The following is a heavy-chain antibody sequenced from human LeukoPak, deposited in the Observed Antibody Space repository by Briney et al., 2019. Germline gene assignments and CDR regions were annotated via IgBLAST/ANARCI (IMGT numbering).Heavy chain of an antibody. V-gene: IGHV3-30*01. D-gene: IGHD3-9*01. CDR2: ISNDGSDG. J-gene: IGHJ3*02. Sequence: GGSLTLSCAACGFTFSSYAMHWARHAPGKGLEWVAVISNDGSDGYYPDSVKGRFTISRDNSKNTLYLQLNSLRAEDTAVYYCARDRRQGDILTPDAFDIWGQGTMVTVSS. CDR1: GFTFSSYA. CDR3: ARDRRQGDILTPDAFDI.